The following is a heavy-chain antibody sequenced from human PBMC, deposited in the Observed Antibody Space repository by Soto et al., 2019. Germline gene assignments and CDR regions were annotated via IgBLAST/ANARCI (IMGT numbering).Heavy chain of an antibody. CDR1: GGSISSGCYS. CDR3: ARGPPFGY. CDR2: IYHSGST. Sequence: SETLSLTCAVSGGSISSGCYSWSWIRQPPGKGLEWIGYIYHSGSTYYNPSLKSRVTISVDRSKNQFSLKLSSVTAADTAVYYCARGPPFGYWGQGTLVTVSS. V-gene: IGHV4-30-2*01. J-gene: IGHJ4*02. D-gene: IGHD3-10*01.